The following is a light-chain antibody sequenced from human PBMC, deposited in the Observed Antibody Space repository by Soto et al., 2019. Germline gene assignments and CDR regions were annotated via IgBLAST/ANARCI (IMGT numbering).Light chain of an antibody. J-gene: IGKJ1*01. CDR2: LGS. CDR1: QSLLHSNGYNY. CDR3: LQALRYRLT. Sequence: DIVMTQSPLSLPVTPGEPASISCRSSQSLLHSNGYNYLDWYLQQPGQSPQLLIYLGSNRASGVPARFSGSGSGTDFTLTISSVEAEDVGVYYCLQALRYRLTFGQGTKVEIK. V-gene: IGKV2-28*01.